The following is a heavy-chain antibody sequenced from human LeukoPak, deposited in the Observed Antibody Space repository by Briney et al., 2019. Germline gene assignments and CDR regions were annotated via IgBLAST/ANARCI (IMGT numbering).Heavy chain of an antibody. CDR1: SGSISSSNC. Sequence: SETLSLTCAVSSGSISSSNCWSWVRQPPGKGLEWIGEIYHSGSTNYNPSLKSRVTISVDKSKNQFSLKLCSVTAADTAVYYCAISYYYGSGSYYNAPLNAFDIWGQGTMVTVSS. CDR2: IYHSGST. J-gene: IGHJ3*02. CDR3: AISYYYGSGSYYNAPLNAFDI. D-gene: IGHD3-10*01. V-gene: IGHV4-4*02.